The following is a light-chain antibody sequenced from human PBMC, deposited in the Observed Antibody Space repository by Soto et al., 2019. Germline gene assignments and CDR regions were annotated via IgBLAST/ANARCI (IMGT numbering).Light chain of an antibody. CDR1: HSISSW. J-gene: IGKJ1*01. Sequence: DIQMTQSPSTLSASVGDRVTLTCRASHSISSWLAWYQQKPGKAPKLLIYKASSLGSGVPSRFSGSGSGTEFTLTISSLQPDDFSTYYCQQYNSYQWTFGQGTKVEIK. CDR2: KAS. CDR3: QQYNSYQWT. V-gene: IGKV1-5*03.